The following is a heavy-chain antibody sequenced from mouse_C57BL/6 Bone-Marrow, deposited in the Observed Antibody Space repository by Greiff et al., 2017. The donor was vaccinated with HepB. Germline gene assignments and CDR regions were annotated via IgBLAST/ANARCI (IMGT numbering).Heavy chain of an antibody. CDR3: ARRRGKNYFDY. CDR1: GYTFTDYY. Sequence: EVHLQQSGPELVKPGASVKISCKASGYTFTDYYMNWVKQSHGKSLEWIGDINPNNGGTSYNQKFKGKATLTVDKSSSTAYMELRSLTSEDSAVYYCARRRGKNYFDYWGQGTTLTVSS. CDR2: INPNNGGT. V-gene: IGHV1-26*01. J-gene: IGHJ2*01.